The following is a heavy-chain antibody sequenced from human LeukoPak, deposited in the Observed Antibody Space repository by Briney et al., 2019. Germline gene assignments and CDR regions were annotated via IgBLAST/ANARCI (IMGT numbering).Heavy chain of an antibody. CDR2: IYSCDSDT. CDR1: GYSFISYC. Sequence: GESLKISCKGSGYSFISYCIGWVRQMPAKGLEWMGIIYSCDSDTRYSPSFQGQVTLSADKSISTAYLQWSSLKASDTAMYYCERRFSMSHDFDYGGQGHLVTVSS. V-gene: IGHV5-51*01. J-gene: IGHJ4*02. D-gene: IGHD2/OR15-2a*01. CDR3: ERRFSMSHDFDY.